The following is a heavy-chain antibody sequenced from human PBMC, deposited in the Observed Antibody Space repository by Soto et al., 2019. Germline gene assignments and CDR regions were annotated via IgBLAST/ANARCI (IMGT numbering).Heavy chain of an antibody. J-gene: IGHJ3*02. CDR2: ISENGGSRGGT. Sequence: GESLKISCMASGFTFSKFAMNWVRQAPGQGLEWVASISENGGSRGGTYYADSVKGRFTISRDNSKNTLYLQLDSLTGADSAIYYCASAKAVVIAALGIWGQGTMVTVSS. V-gene: IGHV3-23*01. CDR3: ASAKAVVIAALGI. D-gene: IGHD2-21*01. CDR1: GFTFSKFA.